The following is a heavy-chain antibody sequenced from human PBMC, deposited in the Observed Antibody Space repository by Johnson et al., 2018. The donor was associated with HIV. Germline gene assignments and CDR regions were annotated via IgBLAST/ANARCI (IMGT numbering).Heavy chain of an antibody. CDR1: GFTFSDYY. CDR2: ISSRGSSI. D-gene: IGHD3-22*01. Sequence: QVQLVESGGGLVKPGGSLRLSCAASGFTFSDYYMSWIRQAPGKGLEWVSYISSRGSSIYYADSVKGRFTISRDNAKNSLYLQMNSLRVEDTALYYCAKRVYYDRSGTRGAFDIWGQGTMVTVSS. CDR3: AKRVYYDRSGTRGAFDI. J-gene: IGHJ3*02. V-gene: IGHV3-11*01.